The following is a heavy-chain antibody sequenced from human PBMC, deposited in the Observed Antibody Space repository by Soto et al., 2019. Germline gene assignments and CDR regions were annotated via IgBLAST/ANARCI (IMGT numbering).Heavy chain of an antibody. V-gene: IGHV1-46*03. CDR3: ASKRAVADVFAY. Sequence: ASVKVSCKASGYTFTSYYMHWVRQAPGQGLEWMGIINPSGGSTSYAQKFQGRVTMTRDTSTSTVYMELSSLRSEDTAVYYCASKRAVADVFAYWGQGTLVTVSS. CDR1: GYTFTSYY. CDR2: INPSGGST. D-gene: IGHD6-19*01. J-gene: IGHJ4*02.